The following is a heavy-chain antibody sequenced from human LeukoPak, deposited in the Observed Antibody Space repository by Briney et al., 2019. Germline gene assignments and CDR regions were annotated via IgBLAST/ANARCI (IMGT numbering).Heavy chain of an antibody. Sequence: GGSLRLSCAASGFTFSSYAMSWVRQAPGKGLEWVSAISGSGGSTYYADSVKGRFTISRDNSKNTLYLQMNSLRAEDTAVYYCAKDGPKEEVVLSGWFDPWGQGTLVTVSS. CDR1: GFTFSSYA. CDR2: ISGSGGST. CDR3: AKDGPKEEVVLSGWFDP. J-gene: IGHJ5*02. D-gene: IGHD2/OR15-2a*01. V-gene: IGHV3-23*01.